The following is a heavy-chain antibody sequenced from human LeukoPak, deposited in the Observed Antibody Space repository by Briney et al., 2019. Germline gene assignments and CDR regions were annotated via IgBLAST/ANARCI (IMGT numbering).Heavy chain of an antibody. V-gene: IGHV1-18*01. CDR1: GGTFSSYA. D-gene: IGHD1-26*01. Sequence: EAPVKVSCKASGGTFSSYAISWVRQAPGQGLEWMGWISAYNGNTNYAQKLQGRVTMTTDTSTSTAYMELRSLRSDDTAVYYCARDRRVGAIGYFQHWGQGTLVTVSS. CDR3: ARDRRVGAIGYFQH. J-gene: IGHJ1*01. CDR2: ISAYNGNT.